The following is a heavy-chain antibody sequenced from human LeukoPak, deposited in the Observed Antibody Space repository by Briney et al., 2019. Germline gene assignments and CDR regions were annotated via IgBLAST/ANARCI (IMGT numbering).Heavy chain of an antibody. J-gene: IGHJ4*02. V-gene: IGHV3-48*03. D-gene: IGHD1-1*01. Sequence: GGSLRLSCAASGFTFSNYEMNWVRQAPGKGLEWISYISGSGGIMFYTDSVKGRFTISRDNAKNSVYPQMSSLKAEDTAVYYCAREYPDNGDGWGYWGQGTLVTVSS. CDR1: GFTFSNYE. CDR3: AREYPDNGDGWGY. CDR2: ISGSGGIM.